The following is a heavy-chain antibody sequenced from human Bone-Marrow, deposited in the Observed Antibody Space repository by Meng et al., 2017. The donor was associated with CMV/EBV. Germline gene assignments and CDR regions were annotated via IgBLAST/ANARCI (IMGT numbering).Heavy chain of an antibody. V-gene: IGHV3-23*01. J-gene: IGHJ4*02. CDR3: AKVNWGSPFDY. CDR1: GFTFSSSA. D-gene: IGHD7-27*01. CDR2: ISGSGGST. Sequence: LSCAASGFTFSSSAMSWVRQAPGKGLEWVSAISGSGGSTYYADSVKGRFTISRHNSKNTLYLHMNRLSAEATAVYYCAKVNWGSPFDYWGQGTLVTVSS.